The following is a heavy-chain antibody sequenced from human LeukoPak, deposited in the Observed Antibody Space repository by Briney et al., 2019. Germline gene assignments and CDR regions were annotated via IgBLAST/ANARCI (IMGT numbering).Heavy chain of an antibody. J-gene: IGHJ4*02. D-gene: IGHD4-23*01. CDR3: ARERPLDTVVSQDF. CDR2: ISAYNGNT. CDR1: GYTFTDYY. Sequence: ASVKVSCKASGYTFTDYYMHWVRQAPGQGLEWMGWISAYNGNTNYAQKLQGRVTMTTDTSTSTAYMELRSLRSDDTAVYYCARERPLDTVVSQDFWGQGTLVIVSS. V-gene: IGHV1-18*04.